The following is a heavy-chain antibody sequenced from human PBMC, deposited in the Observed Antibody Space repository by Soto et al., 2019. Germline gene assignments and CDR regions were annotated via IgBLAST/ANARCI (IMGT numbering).Heavy chain of an antibody. J-gene: IGHJ3*01. CDR3: TRNDAFDV. CDR2: IKTKSDGGPT. CDR1: GFTFSSVW. V-gene: IGHV3-15*07. Sequence: EVQLVESGGGLVKPGGSLRLSCVGSGFTFSSVWMNWVRQAPGKGLEWVGRIKTKSDGGPTDYAAPVKGRFTISRDDSIHKVYLQMNSLKTEDTDLYYCTRNDAFDVWGQGTMVTVSS.